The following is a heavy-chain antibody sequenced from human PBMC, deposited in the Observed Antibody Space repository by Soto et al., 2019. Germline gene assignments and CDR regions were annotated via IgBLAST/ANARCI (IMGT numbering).Heavy chain of an antibody. CDR3: ATLHFYGDKRYYFDY. CDR2: INHSGST. Sequence: SETLSLTCAVYGGSFSGYYWSWIRQPPGKGLEWIGEINHSGSTNYSPSLKSRVTISVDTSKNQFSLKLSSVTTADTAVYYCATLHFYGDKRYYFDYWGQGTLVTVSS. V-gene: IGHV4-34*01. CDR1: GGSFSGYY. D-gene: IGHD4-17*01. J-gene: IGHJ4*02.